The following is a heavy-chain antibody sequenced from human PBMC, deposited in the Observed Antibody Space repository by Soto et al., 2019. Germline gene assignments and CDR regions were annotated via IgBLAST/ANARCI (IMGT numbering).Heavy chain of an antibody. J-gene: IGHJ6*02. CDR1: GGSFSSNW. V-gene: IGHV4-4*02. CDR3: ARVSGSYYYGMDV. Sequence: SETLSLTCAVYGGSFSSNWWSWVRQPPGKGLEWIGEIYHSGSTNYNPSLKRRVTISVDKSKNQFSLKLSSVTAADTAVYYCARVSGSYYYGMDVWGQGTTVTVSS. D-gene: IGHD3-10*01. CDR2: IYHSGST.